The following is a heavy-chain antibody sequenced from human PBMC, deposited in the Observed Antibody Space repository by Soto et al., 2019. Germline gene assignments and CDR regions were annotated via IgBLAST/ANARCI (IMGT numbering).Heavy chain of an antibody. Sequence: PSQTRPLTCAVYGVSFRGRYWNLIRKPQGKGLEWIGEINHSGSTNYNPSLKSRVTISVDTSKNQFSLKLSSVTAADTAVYYCARGPDTAIVKNFDYWGQGTLVTVSS. V-gene: IGHV4-34*01. CDR2: INHSGST. D-gene: IGHD5-18*01. J-gene: IGHJ4*02. CDR3: ARGPDTAIVKNFDY. CDR1: GVSFRGRY.